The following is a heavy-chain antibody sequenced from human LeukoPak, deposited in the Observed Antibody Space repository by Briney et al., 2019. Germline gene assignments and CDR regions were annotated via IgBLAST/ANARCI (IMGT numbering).Heavy chain of an antibody. CDR3: ARDHYYDSSGYYSYYYYYMDV. CDR2: INSDGSST. J-gene: IGHJ6*03. V-gene: IGHV3-74*01. D-gene: IGHD3-22*01. Sequence: GGSLRLSCAASGFTFSSYWMHWVRQAPGKGLVWVSHINSDGSSTSYADSVKGRFTISRDNAKNTLYLQMNSLRAEDTAVYYRARDHYYDSSGYYSYYYYYMDVWGKGTTVTVSS. CDR1: GFTFSSYW.